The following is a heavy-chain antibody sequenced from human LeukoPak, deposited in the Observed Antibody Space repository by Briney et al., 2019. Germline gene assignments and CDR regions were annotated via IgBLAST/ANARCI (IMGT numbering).Heavy chain of an antibody. J-gene: IGHJ5*02. Sequence: PSETLSLTCTVSGGSISSYYWSWIRQPAGKGLEWSGRIYSTGSANYNPSLKSRVTMSLDTSENQFSLKLSSVTAADTAVYYCARVADYGDYVGGDWIDPWGQGTLVTVSS. CDR2: IYSTGSA. CDR3: ARVADYGDYVGGDWIDP. D-gene: IGHD4-17*01. V-gene: IGHV4-4*07. CDR1: GGSISSYY.